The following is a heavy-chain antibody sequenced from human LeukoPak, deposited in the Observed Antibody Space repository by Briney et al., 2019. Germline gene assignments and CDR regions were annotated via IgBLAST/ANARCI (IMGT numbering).Heavy chain of an antibody. CDR3: ARSLRVAVAASY. CDR1: GFTFSTYW. CDR2: IKQDGSEK. V-gene: IGHV3-7*01. D-gene: IGHD6-19*01. J-gene: IGHJ4*02. Sequence: GGSLRLSCAASGFTFSTYWMSWVRQAPGKGLEWVANIKQDGSEKYYLDSLKGRFTISRDNAKNSLYLQMNSLTAEDTAIYYCARSLRVAVAASYWGQGTLVTVSS.